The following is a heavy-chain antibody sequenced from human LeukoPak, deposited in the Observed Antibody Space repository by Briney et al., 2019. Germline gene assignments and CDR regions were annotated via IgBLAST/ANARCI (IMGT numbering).Heavy chain of an antibody. CDR2: IWYDGSNK. D-gene: IGHD5-18*01. V-gene: IGHV3-33*01. Sequence: GGSLRLSCAASGFTFSSYGMHWVRQAPGKGLEWVAVIWYDGSNKYYADSVKGRFTISRDNSKNTLYLQMNSLRDEDTAVYYCARGLRGYGFGYWGQGTLVTVSS. J-gene: IGHJ4*02. CDR3: ARGLRGYGFGY. CDR1: GFTFSSYG.